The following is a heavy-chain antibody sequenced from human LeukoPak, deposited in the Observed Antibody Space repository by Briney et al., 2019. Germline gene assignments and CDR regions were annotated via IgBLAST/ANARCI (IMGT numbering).Heavy chain of an antibody. CDR2: ISSNGGST. CDR1: GFTFSSYA. CDR3: VRVCGSGWEEDDAFDI. D-gene: IGHD6-19*01. J-gene: IGHJ3*02. V-gene: IGHV3-64*01. Sequence: GGSLRLSCAASGFTFSSYAMHWVRQAPGKELEYVSAISSNGGSTYYPNFVKGRFTISRDNSKHTLCLQMGSLRAEDMAVYYCVRVCGSGWEEDDAFDIWGQGTMVTVSS.